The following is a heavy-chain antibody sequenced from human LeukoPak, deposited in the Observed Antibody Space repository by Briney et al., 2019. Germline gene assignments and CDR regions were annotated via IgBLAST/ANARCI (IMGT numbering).Heavy chain of an antibody. D-gene: IGHD1-26*01. CDR1: GGSISSYY. Sequence: SETLSLTCTVSGGSISSYYWSWIRQPPGKGLEWIGYIYYSGSTNYNPSLKSRVTISVDTSKHQFSLKLSSVTAADTAVYYCARDPVGGSTIFDYWGQGTLVTVSS. J-gene: IGHJ4*02. V-gene: IGHV4-59*01. CDR3: ARDPVGGSTIFDY. CDR2: IYYSGST.